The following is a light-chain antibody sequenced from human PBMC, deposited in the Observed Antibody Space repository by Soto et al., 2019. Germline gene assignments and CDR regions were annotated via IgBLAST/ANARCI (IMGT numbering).Light chain of an antibody. V-gene: IGKV1-39*01. CDR2: AAT. J-gene: IGKJ4*01. CDR1: QSISSY. CDR3: RQSYRPPS. Sequence: DIQMTQSPSSLSASVGDRVTITCRASQSISSYLNRYQQKPGKAPKLLLYAATSLESGVTSRFSDSGSLTDFALTISILQPEYFATSYCRQSYRPPSVGGGTEVEIK.